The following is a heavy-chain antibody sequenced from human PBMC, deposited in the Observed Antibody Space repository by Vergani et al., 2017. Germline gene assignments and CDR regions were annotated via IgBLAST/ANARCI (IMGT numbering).Heavy chain of an antibody. J-gene: IGHJ5*02. V-gene: IGHV3-33*01. Sequence: QVQLVESGGGVVQPGWSLRLSCAASGFTFSSYGMHWVRQAPGKGLEWVAVIWYVGSNKYYADSVKGPFTMSRDNAKNTLYLQMNSLRAEDTAVYYWARAAYCGGTSCRRGWFDPWGQRTVGTVSA. D-gene: IGHD2-2*01. CDR1: GFTFSSYG. CDR2: IWYVGSNK. CDR3: ARAAYCGGTSCRRGWFDP.